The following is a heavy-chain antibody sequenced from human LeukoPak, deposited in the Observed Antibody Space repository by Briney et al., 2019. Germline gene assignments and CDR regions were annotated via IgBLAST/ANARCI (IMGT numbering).Heavy chain of an antibody. CDR3: ARRTPAYSYDSRAVDP. D-gene: IGHD5-18*01. CDR1: GFTFSSYA. CDR2: INHSGST. V-gene: IGHV4-34*01. Sequence: GSLRLSCAASGFTFSSYAMSWIRQPPGKGLEWIGEINHSGSTNYNPSLKSRVTISVDTSKNQFSLKLSSVTAADTAVYYCARRTPAYSYDSRAVDPWGQGTLVTVSS. J-gene: IGHJ5*02.